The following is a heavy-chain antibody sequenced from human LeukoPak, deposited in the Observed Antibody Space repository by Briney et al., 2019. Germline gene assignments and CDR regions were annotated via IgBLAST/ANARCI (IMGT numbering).Heavy chain of an antibody. CDR3: ATGGSHQETAMDYHYYYYMDV. Sequence: ASLRVSCMASGYTFTGYYMHCVRQAPGQRREWRGWINPNSGGTNYTQKLQGRVTISTDTSISTADMELSRLGPDDTAVYYCATGGSHQETAMDYHYYYYMDVWGKGTTVTVSS. J-gene: IGHJ6*03. V-gene: IGHV1-2*02. CDR1: GYTFTGYY. CDR2: INPNSGGT. D-gene: IGHD5-18*01.